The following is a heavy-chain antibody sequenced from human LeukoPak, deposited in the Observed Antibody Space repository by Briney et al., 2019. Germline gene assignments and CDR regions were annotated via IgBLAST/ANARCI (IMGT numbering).Heavy chain of an antibody. Sequence: GRSLRLSCAASGFTFSSYAMHWVRQAPGKGLEWVAVISYDGSNKYYADSVKGRFTISRDNSKNSLYLQMNSLRAEDTAVYYCARGRNYYYMDVWGKGTTVTVSS. CDR1: GFTFSSYA. J-gene: IGHJ6*03. V-gene: IGHV3-30-3*01. CDR2: ISYDGSNK. CDR3: ARGRNYYYMDV.